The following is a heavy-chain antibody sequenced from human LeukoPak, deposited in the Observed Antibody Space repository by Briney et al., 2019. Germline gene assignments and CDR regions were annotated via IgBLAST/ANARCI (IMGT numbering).Heavy chain of an antibody. V-gene: IGHV3-11*06. CDR1: GFTFSDYY. J-gene: IGHJ1*01. Sequence: GGSLRLSCAASGFTFSDYYMSWIRQAPGKGLEWVSYISSSSSYINYADSVKGRFTISRDNAKNSLYLQMNSLRAEDTAVYYCVRDQRDYYDSSGNGYFQHWGQGTLVTVSS. D-gene: IGHD3-22*01. CDR3: VRDQRDYYDSSGNGYFQH. CDR2: ISSSSSYI.